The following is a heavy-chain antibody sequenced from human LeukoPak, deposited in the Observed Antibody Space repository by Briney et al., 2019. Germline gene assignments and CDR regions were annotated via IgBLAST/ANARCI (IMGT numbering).Heavy chain of an antibody. CDR2: INVDGSIT. Sequence: GGSLRVSCAASGFPFTSYWMRWVRQVPGKAPVCVSQINVDGSITRYADAVKGRFTISRDNAKNTLELEMNTLTVDDTGVYYCARGTWYIDVWGRGTLVTVSS. CDR1: GFPFTSYW. V-gene: IGHV3-74*01. J-gene: IGHJ2*01. D-gene: IGHD1-7*01. CDR3: ARGTWYIDV.